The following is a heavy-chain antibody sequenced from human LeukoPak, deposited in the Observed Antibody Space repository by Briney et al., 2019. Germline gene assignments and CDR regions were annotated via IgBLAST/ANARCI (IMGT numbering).Heavy chain of an antibody. V-gene: IGHV4-39*07. J-gene: IGHJ4*02. CDR2: IYYSGST. Sequence: SETLSLTCTVSGGSISSSSYYWGWIRQPPGKGLEWIGSIYYSGSTYYNPSLKSRVTISVDTSKNQFSLKLSSVTAADTAVYYCAREGFLGGNFDYWGQGTLVTVSS. CDR3: AREGFLGGNFDY. D-gene: IGHD3-3*01. CDR1: GGSISSSSYY.